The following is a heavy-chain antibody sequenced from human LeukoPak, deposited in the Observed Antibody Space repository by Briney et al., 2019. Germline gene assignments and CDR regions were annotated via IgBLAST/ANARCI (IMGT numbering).Heavy chain of an antibody. Sequence: GGSLRLSCSASGFTFSAYFLHWVRQAPGKGLEYVSSISSNEYDTYYADSVKGRFTISRDNSKNTLFLQMSSLRAEDTAVYYCVKDLNGTWSFDYWGQGTLVTVSS. CDR1: GFTFSAYF. V-gene: IGHV3-64D*06. J-gene: IGHJ4*02. CDR3: VKDLNGTWSFDY. D-gene: IGHD2-8*01. CDR2: ISSNEYDT.